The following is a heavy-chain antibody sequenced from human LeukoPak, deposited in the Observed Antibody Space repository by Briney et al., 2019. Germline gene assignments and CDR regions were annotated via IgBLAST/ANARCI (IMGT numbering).Heavy chain of an antibody. CDR3: ARDTGIAAAGRALDAFDI. CDR1: GGSISIGGYY. Sequence: SETLSLTCTVSGGSISIGGYYWSWIRQHPGKGLEWIRYIYYSGSTYYNPSLKSRVTISVDTSKNQFSLKLSSVTAADTAVYYCARDTGIAAAGRALDAFDIWGQGTMVTVSS. J-gene: IGHJ3*02. V-gene: IGHV4-31*03. D-gene: IGHD6-13*01. CDR2: IYYSGST.